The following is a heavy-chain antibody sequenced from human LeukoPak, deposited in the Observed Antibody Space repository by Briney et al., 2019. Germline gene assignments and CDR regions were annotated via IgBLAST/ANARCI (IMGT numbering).Heavy chain of an antibody. D-gene: IGHD3-22*01. J-gene: IGHJ6*02. CDR3: ARDSLITMIVVVPSPDYGMDV. CDR2: INRNSGGT. Sequence: GASVKVSCKASGYTFTGYYMHWVRQAPGQGLEWMGWINRNSGGTNYAQKFQGRVTMTRDTSISTAYMELSRLRSDDTAVYYCARDSLITMIVVVPSPDYGMDVWGQGTTVTVSS. CDR1: GYTFTGYY. V-gene: IGHV1-2*02.